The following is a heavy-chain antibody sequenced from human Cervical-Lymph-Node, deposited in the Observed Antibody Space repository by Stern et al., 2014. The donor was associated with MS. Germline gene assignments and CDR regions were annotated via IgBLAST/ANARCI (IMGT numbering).Heavy chain of an antibody. V-gene: IGHV3-74*01. CDR3: ATLGWADY. J-gene: IGHJ4*02. CDR2: IDSDGSTT. CDR1: GFSFSSSW. Sequence: EVQLVESGGGLVQPGGSLRLSCAAPGFSFSSSWMPWVRQAPGKGLVWVSRIDSDGSTTGYADSVKGRFTISRDNAKNTLYLQMNSLRAEDTAVYYCATLGWADYWGQGTLVTVSS. D-gene: IGHD5-24*01.